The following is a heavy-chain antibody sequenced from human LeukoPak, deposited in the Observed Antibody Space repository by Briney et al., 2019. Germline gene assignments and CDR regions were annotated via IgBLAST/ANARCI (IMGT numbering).Heavy chain of an antibody. J-gene: IGHJ4*02. CDR1: GYTFTSYD. D-gene: IGHD3-16*01. CDR2: MNPNSGNT. CDR3: ARVGLGAGGLDY. Sequence: ASVKVSCKASGYTFTSYDINWVRQATGQGLEWMGWMNPNSGNTGYAQKFQGRVTMTRNTSISTAYMELSSLRSEDTAVYYCARVGLGAGGLDYWGQGTLVTVSS. V-gene: IGHV1-8*01.